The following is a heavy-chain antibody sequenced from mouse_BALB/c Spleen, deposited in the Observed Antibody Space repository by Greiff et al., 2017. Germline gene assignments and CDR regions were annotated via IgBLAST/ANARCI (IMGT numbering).Heavy chain of an antibody. CDR3: YGNYVGFAY. J-gene: IGHJ3*01. D-gene: IGHD2-1*01. V-gene: IGHV14-3*02. CDR2: IDPANGNT. Sequence: EVQLQQSGAELVRSGASVKLSCTASGFNIKDTYMHWVKQRPEQGLEWIGRIDPANGNTKYDPKFQGKATITADTSSNTAYLQLSSLTSEDTAVYYCYGNYVGFAYWGQGTLVTVSA. CDR1: GFNIKDTY.